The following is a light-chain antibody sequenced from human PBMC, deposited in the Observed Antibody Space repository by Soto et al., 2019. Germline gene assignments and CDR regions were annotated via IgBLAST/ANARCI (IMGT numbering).Light chain of an antibody. CDR3: QQGNDFPRT. Sequence: DIQITQSPSSVSPPAGDRVTSTCRASQGLNSWLTWYQQKPGRAHKILIYAASNLQSGIPSRFSGSGSGTEFALTISSLQPEEVATDDGQQGNDFPRTGGQGTKVDIK. CDR1: QGLNSW. J-gene: IGKJ1*01. V-gene: IGKV1-12*01. CDR2: AAS.